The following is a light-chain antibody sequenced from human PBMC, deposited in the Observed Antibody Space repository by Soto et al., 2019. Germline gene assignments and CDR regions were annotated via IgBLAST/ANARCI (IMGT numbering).Light chain of an antibody. V-gene: IGLV1-51*01. CDR1: SSNVGNNF. J-gene: IGLJ1*01. Sequence: QSVLTQPPSVSAAPGQKVTISCSGSSSNVGNNFVSLYQQLPGAAPKFLIYDDSKRPSGIPDRFSGSKTGSSATLATTGLQPGDEADYYCETWDSRLSAGVFGTGTKVTVL. CDR3: ETWDSRLSAGV. CDR2: DDS.